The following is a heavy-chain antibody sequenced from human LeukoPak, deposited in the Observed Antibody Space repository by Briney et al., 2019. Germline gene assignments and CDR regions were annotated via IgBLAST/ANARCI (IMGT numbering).Heavy chain of an antibody. CDR1: GGSISSSSYY. V-gene: IGHV4-39*01. CDR2: IYYSGST. D-gene: IGHD1-1*01. Sequence: SXXLSLTCTVSGGSISSSSYYWGWIRQPPGKGLEWIGSIYYSGSTYYNPSLKSRVTISVDTSKNQFSLKLSSVTAADTAVYYCARPLEGGWFDPWGQGTLVTVSS. J-gene: IGHJ5*02. CDR3: ARPLEGGWFDP.